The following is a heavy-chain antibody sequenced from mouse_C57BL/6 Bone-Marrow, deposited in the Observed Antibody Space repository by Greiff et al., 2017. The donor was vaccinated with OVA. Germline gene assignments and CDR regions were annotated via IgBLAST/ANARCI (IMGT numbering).Heavy chain of an antibody. J-gene: IGHJ1*03. Sequence: VQLQQSGAELVMPGASVKLSCKASGYTFTSYWMHWVKQRPGQGLEWIGEIDPSDSYTNYNQKFKGKSTLTVDKSSSTAYMQLSSLTSEDSAVYYCARRGIIPYWYFDVWGTGTTVTVSS. CDR1: GYTFTSYW. D-gene: IGHD1-2*01. CDR3: ARRGIIPYWYFDV. V-gene: IGHV1-69*01. CDR2: IDPSDSYT.